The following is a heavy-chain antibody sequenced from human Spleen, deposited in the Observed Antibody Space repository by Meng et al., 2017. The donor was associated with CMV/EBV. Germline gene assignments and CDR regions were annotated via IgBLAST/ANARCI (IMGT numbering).Heavy chain of an antibody. CDR2: ISSSSSYT. D-gene: IGHD2-15*01. Sequence: QVEVVEGGVGLVKPGGSLRLSCAASGFTFSDYYMSWIRQAPGKGLEWVSYISSSSSYTNYADSVKGRFTISRDNAKNSLYLQMNSLRAEDTAVYYCARARPGRAVVGFDLWGRGTLVTVSS. CDR3: ARARPGRAVVGFDL. CDR1: GFTFSDYY. J-gene: IGHJ2*01. V-gene: IGHV3-11*06.